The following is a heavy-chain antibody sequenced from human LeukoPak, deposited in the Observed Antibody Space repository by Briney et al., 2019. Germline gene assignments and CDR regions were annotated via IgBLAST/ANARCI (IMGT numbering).Heavy chain of an antibody. V-gene: IGHV3-30*18. CDR3: AKDSGSYN. J-gene: IGHJ4*02. CDR1: GFTFSSYG. CDR2: ISYDGSNK. D-gene: IGHD1-26*01. Sequence: GGSLRLSCAASGFTFSSYGMHWVRQAPGKGLEWVAVISYDGSNKYYADSVKGRFTISRDNSKNTLYLQMNSLRAEDTAVYYCAKDSGSYNWGQGTLVTVSS.